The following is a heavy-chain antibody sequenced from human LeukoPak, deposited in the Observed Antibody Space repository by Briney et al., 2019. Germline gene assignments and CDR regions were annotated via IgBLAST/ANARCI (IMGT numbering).Heavy chain of an antibody. CDR1: GYSFTSYW. CDR3: ARDSASYYYDSGGYYP. Sequence: GESLKISCKGSGYSFTSYWIGWVRQMPGKGLEWMGIIYPGDSDTRYSPSFQGQVTISADKSISTAYLQWSSLKASDTAMYYCARDSASYYYDSGGYYPWGQGTMVTVSS. J-gene: IGHJ3*01. CDR2: IYPGDSDT. D-gene: IGHD3-22*01. V-gene: IGHV5-51*01.